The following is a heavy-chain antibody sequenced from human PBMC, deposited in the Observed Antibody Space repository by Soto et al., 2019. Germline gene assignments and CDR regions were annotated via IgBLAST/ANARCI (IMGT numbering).Heavy chain of an antibody. V-gene: IGHV4-4*07. Sequence: PSENLSLTCTVSGGSISSYYWSWIRQPAGKGLEWIGRIYTSGSTNYNPSLKGRVTMSVDTSKNQFSLKLSSVTAADTAVYYCAIHHAYGDPTRTHVWGQGTTVTVSS. J-gene: IGHJ6*02. CDR1: GGSISSYY. D-gene: IGHD4-17*01. CDR2: IYTSGST. CDR3: AIHHAYGDPTRTHV.